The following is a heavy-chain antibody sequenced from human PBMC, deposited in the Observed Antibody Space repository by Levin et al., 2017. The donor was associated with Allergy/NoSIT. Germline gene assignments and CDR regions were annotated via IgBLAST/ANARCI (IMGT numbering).Heavy chain of an antibody. CDR2: VTGTGGRT. D-gene: IGHD6-13*01. Sequence: EASVKVSCAASGITFSSYAMSWVRQAPGKGLEWVSGVTGTGGRTYNADSVKGRFTISRDNSKNTLYLQMNSLRAEDTAVYYCAKGDSSSWAPDYWGQGTLVTVSS. V-gene: IGHV3-23*01. CDR1: GITFSSYA. CDR3: AKGDSSSWAPDY. J-gene: IGHJ4*02.